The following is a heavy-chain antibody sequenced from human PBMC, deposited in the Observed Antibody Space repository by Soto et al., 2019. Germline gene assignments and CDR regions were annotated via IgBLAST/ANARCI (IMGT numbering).Heavy chain of an antibody. V-gene: IGHV1-69*02. CDR3: ARHRSHRYSSSSIFDY. CDR1: GDTFSSYT. J-gene: IGHJ4*02. Sequence: SVKVSCKASGDTFSSYTISWVRQAPGQGLEWMGRIIPILGIANYAQKFQGRVTITADKSTSTAYMELSSLRSEDTAVYYCARHRSHRYSSSSIFDYWGQGNLVTVSS. D-gene: IGHD6-6*01. CDR2: IIPILGIA.